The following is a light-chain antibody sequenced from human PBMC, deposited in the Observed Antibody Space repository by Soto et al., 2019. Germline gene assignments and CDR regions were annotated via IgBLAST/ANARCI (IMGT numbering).Light chain of an antibody. CDR2: ANN. CDR3: QSYDSSLTV. V-gene: IGLV1-40*01. J-gene: IGLJ1*01. CDR1: SSNIGAGYD. Sequence: QSVLTQPPSVSGAPGQRVTISCSGSSSNIGAGYDVHWYQQLPGKAPKLLIYANNNRPSGVPDRFPGSKSVTSASLAIAGLQAEDEADYYCQSYDSSLTVFGTGTKLTVL.